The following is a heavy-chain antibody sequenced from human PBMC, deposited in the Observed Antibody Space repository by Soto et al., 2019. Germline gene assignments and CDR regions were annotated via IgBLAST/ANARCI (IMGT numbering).Heavy chain of an antibody. CDR3: ARDGGAPYYDILTGYSTFDY. D-gene: IGHD3-9*01. CDR2: INPNSGGT. Sequence: ASVKVSCKASGYTFTGYYMHWVRQAPGQGLEWMGWINPNSGGTNYAQKFQGWVTMTRDTSISTAYMELSRLRSDDTAVYYCARDGGAPYYDILTGYSTFDYWGQGTLVTVSS. V-gene: IGHV1-2*04. CDR1: GYTFTGYY. J-gene: IGHJ4*02.